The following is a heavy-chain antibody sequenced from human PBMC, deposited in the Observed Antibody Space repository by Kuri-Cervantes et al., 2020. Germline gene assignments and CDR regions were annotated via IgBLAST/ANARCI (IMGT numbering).Heavy chain of an antibody. CDR3: AREATDEEFGVVIILVADNDAFDI. D-gene: IGHD3-3*01. J-gene: IGHJ3*02. V-gene: IGHV3-23*01. CDR2: IIENGGST. CDR1: GFTFSRNA. Sequence: GESLKISCAASGFTFSRNAMSWVRQAPGKGLEWVSGIIENGGSTYYADSVKGRFSISRDNSKNTLYLQMNSLRAEDTAVYYCAREATDEEFGVVIILVADNDAFDIWGQGTMVTVSS.